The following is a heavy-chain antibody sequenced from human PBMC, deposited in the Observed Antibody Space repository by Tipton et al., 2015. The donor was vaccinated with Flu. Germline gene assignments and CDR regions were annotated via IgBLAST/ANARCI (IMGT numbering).Heavy chain of an antibody. J-gene: IGHJ4*02. CDR3: ARYGSYFEY. CDR2: IYYSGTT. D-gene: IGHD1-26*01. CDR1: GFIFSGYS. Sequence: LRLSCAASGFIFSGYSMNWVRQSPGTGLEWIGSIYYSGTTYYNPSLKSRVTMSIDTSKNQFSLKVSSVTAADTAVYYCARYGSYFEYWGQGTLVTVSS. V-gene: IGHV4-38-2*01.